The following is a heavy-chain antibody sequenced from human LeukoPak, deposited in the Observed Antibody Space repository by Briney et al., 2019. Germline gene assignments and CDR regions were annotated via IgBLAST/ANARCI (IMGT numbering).Heavy chain of an antibody. D-gene: IGHD3-3*01. CDR1: GFTFSSYW. CDR2: ISGSGGST. CDR3: AKAPQSKIFGVVIRNYYYMDV. V-gene: IGHV3-23*01. J-gene: IGHJ6*03. Sequence: PGGSLRLSCAASGFTFSSYWMSWVRQAPGKGLEWVSAISGSGGSTYYADSVKGRFTISRDNSKNTLYLQMNSLRAEDTAVYYCAKAPQSKIFGVVIRNYYYMDVWGKGTTVTVSS.